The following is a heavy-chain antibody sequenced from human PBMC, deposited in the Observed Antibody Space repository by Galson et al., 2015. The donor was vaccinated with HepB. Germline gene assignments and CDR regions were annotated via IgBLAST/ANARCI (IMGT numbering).Heavy chain of an antibody. CDR3: ARESPTGGAQTQEFDY. Sequence: SLRLSCAASGFTFSSYAMHWVRQAPGKGLEWVAVISYDGSNKYYADSVKGRFTISRDNSKNTLYLQMNSLRAEDTAVYYCARESPTGGAQTQEFDYWGQGTLVTVSS. D-gene: IGHD3-10*01. CDR1: GFTFSSYA. CDR2: ISYDGSNK. V-gene: IGHV3-30*04. J-gene: IGHJ4*02.